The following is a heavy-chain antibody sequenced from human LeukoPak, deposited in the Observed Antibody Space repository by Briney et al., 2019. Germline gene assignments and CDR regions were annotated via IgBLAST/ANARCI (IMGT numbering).Heavy chain of an antibody. D-gene: IGHD6-19*01. CDR2: IKQDGSEK. CDR3: ARDRGPSSGWPKPFDY. Sequence: GGSLRLSCAASGFTFSSYWMSWVRQAPGKGLEWVANIKQDGSEKYYVDSVKGRFTISRDNAKNSLYLQMNSLRAEDTAVYYCARDRGPSSGWPKPFDYWGQGTLVTVSS. V-gene: IGHV3-7*01. J-gene: IGHJ4*02. CDR1: GFTFSSYW.